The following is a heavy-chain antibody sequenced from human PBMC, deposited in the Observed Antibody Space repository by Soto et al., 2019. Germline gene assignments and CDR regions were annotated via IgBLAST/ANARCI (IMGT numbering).Heavy chain of an antibody. Sequence: QMELVQSGAEVKKPGSSVKVSCKASGDTFDIYGFNWVRQAPGEGLEWMGVIIPIFETAGYAQKFQGRVSITADKSTSTAYMELGSLTSEDTAVYYCARGGIHFADSSGHAFDSWGQGTLISVTS. CDR2: IIPIFETA. D-gene: IGHD3-22*01. V-gene: IGHV1-69*06. CDR1: GDTFDIYG. J-gene: IGHJ4*02. CDR3: ARGGIHFADSSGHAFDS.